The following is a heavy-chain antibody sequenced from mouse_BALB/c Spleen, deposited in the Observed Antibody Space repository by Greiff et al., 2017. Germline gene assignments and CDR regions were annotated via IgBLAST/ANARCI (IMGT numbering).Heavy chain of an antibody. J-gene: IGHJ3*01. Sequence: QVQLQQSGPSLVQPSQSLSITCTVSGFSLTSYGVHWVRQSPGKGLEWLGVIWRGGSTDYNAAFMSRLSITKDNSKSQVFFKMNSLQADDTAIYYCAKPSIYDGYYGFAYWGQGTLVTVSA. CDR1: GFSLTSYG. V-gene: IGHV2-5-1*01. D-gene: IGHD2-3*01. CDR2: IWRGGST. CDR3: AKPSIYDGYYGFAY.